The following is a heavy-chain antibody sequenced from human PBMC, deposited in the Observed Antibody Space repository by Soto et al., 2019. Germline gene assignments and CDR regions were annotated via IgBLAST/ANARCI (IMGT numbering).Heavy chain of an antibody. CDR2: IYHSGST. Sequence: PSGTLSLTCADSGGSISSSNWWSWVRQPPGKGLEWIGEIYHSGSTNYNPSLKSRVTISVDKSKNQFSLKLSSVTAADTAVYYCARDRAYTSSWFLDYWGQGTLVTVSS. D-gene: IGHD6-13*01. V-gene: IGHV4-4*02. CDR3: ARDRAYTSSWFLDY. CDR1: GGSISSSNW. J-gene: IGHJ4*02.